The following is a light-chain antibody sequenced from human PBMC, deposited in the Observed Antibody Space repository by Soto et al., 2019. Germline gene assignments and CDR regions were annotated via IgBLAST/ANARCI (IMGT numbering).Light chain of an antibody. V-gene: IGLV2-14*01. CDR1: SSDVGAYNY. CDR2: EVN. CDR3: SSYTSSSTWV. Sequence: SALTQPASVSGSPGQSYTISCTGTSSDVGAYNYVSWYQHHPGKAPKLMIYEVNNRPSGVSNRFSGSKSGNTASLTISGLQAEDEADYYCSSYTSSSTWVFGGGTQLTVL. J-gene: IGLJ3*02.